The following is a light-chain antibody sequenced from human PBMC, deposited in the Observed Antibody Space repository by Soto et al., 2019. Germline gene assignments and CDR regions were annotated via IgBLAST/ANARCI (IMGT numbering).Light chain of an antibody. V-gene: IGKV1-39*01. CDR3: QHSYSSPT. CDR2: TTS. Sequence: DIQVTQSPSSLSASVGDRVTITCRASQNIFTYLNWYQQRPGKAPNLLIYTTSNLQSGVPSRFSGSGSGTDFTLTISSLQPEDFATYYCQHSYSSPTFGRGTKVEIE. J-gene: IGKJ2*01. CDR1: QNIFTY.